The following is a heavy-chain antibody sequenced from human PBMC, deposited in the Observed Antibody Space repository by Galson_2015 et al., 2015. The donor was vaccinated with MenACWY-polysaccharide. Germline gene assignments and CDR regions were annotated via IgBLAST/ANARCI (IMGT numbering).Heavy chain of an antibody. CDR3: ANGIAAREPYYYYYGMDV. V-gene: IGHV3-23*01. CDR1: GFTFSSYA. J-gene: IGHJ6*02. D-gene: IGHD6-6*01. Sequence: SLRLSCAASGFTFSSYAMSWVRQAPGKGLEWVSAISGSGGSTYYADSVKGRFTISRDNSKNTLYLQMNSLRAEDTAVYYCANGIAAREPYYYYYGMDVWGQGTTVTVSS. CDR2: ISGSGGST.